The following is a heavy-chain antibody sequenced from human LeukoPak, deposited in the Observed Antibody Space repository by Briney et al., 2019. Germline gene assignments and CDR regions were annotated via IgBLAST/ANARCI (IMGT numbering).Heavy chain of an antibody. Sequence: SETLSLTCTASGDSISSYYWSWIRQPPGKGLEWIGYIYYSGSTKYNPSLKSRVTISLDTSKTQFSLNLSSVTAADTAVYYCARKSFHTSSYDYWGQGTLVTVSS. D-gene: IGHD6-13*01. J-gene: IGHJ4*02. V-gene: IGHV4-59*01. CDR3: ARKSFHTSSYDY. CDR2: IYYSGST. CDR1: GDSISSYY.